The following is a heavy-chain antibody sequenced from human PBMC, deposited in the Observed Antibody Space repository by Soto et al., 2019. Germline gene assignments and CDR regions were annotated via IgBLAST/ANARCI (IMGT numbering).Heavy chain of an antibody. Sequence: PGEPLKISCKGSGYSFTSYWIGWVRQMPGKGLEWMGIIYPGDSDTRYSPSFRGQVTISADKSISTAYLQWSSLKASDTAMYYCARHRVERATNDAFGIRGQGTMVTV. J-gene: IGHJ3*02. CDR3: ARHRVERATNDAFGI. D-gene: IGHD5-12*01. CDR1: GYSFTSYW. V-gene: IGHV5-51*01. CDR2: IYPGDSDT.